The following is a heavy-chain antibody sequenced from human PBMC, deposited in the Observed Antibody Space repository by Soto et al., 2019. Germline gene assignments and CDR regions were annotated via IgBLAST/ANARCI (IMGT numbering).Heavy chain of an antibody. CDR3: AKRSSGSYSRGAFDI. CDR1: GFTFSSYA. J-gene: IGHJ3*02. D-gene: IGHD1-26*01. CDR2: ISGSGGST. Sequence: EVQLLESGGGLVQPGGSLRLSCAASGFTFSSYAMSWVRQAPGKGLEWVSAISGSGGSTYYADSVKGRFTISRDNSKNTLELQMNSLRAEETAVYYCAKRSSGSYSRGAFDIWGQGTMVTVSS. V-gene: IGHV3-23*01.